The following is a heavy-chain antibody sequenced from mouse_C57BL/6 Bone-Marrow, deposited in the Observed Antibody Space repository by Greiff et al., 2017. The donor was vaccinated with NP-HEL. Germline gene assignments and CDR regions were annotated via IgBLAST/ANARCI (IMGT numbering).Heavy chain of an antibody. J-gene: IGHJ4*01. CDR2: IRSKSNNYAT. D-gene: IGHD6-2*01. V-gene: IGHV10-1*01. CDR1: GFSFNTYA. Sequence: DVMLVESGGGLVQPKGSLKLSCAASGFSFNTYAMNWVRQAPGKGLEWVARIRSKSNNYATYYADSVKDRFTISRDDSESMLYLQMNNLKTEDTAMYYCVRQGLVYYAMDYWGQGTSVTVSS. CDR3: VRQGLVYYAMDY.